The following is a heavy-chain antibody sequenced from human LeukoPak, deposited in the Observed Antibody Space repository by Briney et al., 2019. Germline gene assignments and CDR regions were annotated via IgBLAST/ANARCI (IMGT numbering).Heavy chain of an antibody. D-gene: IGHD1-1*01. Sequence: SQTLSLTCAVSGGSISSGGYSWSWIRQPPGKGLEWIGYIYHSGSTYYNPSLKSRVTISVDRSKNQFSLKLSSVTAADTAVYYCARHTGVQLQPLNWFDPWGQGTLVTVSS. CDR2: IYHSGST. V-gene: IGHV4-30-2*01. J-gene: IGHJ5*02. CDR3: ARHTGVQLQPLNWFDP. CDR1: GGSISSGGYS.